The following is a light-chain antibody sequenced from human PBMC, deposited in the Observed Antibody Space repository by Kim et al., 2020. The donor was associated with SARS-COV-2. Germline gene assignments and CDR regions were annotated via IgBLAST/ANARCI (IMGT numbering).Light chain of an antibody. V-gene: IGLV1-44*01. CDR3: SAWDDSLSGRV. CDR2: NNN. Sequence: QSVLTQPPSASGTPGQGVAISCSGSSSSIGNNPVNWYQQFPGTAPKLLIYNNNQRPSGVPDGFSGSKSGTSASLAISGLQSEDEADYYCSAWDDSLSGRVFGGGTQLTVL. CDR1: SSSIGNNP. J-gene: IGLJ3*02.